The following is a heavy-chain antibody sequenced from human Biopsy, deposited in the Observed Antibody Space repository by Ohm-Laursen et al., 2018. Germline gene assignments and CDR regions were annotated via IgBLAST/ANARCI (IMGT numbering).Heavy chain of an antibody. J-gene: IGHJ3*01. Sequence: SETLSLTWYVSGGDINNYYWSWIRQPAGKGLEWIGRIYPGGSTNYNPSLKSRVTMSVDTSKKQLSLRLRSVTAADTAMYYCASVVLGPTNDAFDLWGQGTMVGVSS. CDR3: ASVVLGPTNDAFDL. CDR2: IYPGGST. D-gene: IGHD3-22*01. V-gene: IGHV4-4*07. CDR1: GGDINNYY.